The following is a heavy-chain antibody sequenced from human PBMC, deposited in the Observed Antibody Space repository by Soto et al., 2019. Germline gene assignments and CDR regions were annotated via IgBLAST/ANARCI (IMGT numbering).Heavy chain of an antibody. CDR2: ISYGGSP. J-gene: IGHJ4*02. CDR3: ARQRVAPAQYFFDY. Sequence: WTWIRQPPGKGLEWIGYISYGGSPDYNPSLKGRVSISLDTSKSHFSLKLNSVTAADTAVYFCARQRVAPAQYFFDYWGQGTLVTVSS. V-gene: IGHV4-61*07. D-gene: IGHD2-2*01.